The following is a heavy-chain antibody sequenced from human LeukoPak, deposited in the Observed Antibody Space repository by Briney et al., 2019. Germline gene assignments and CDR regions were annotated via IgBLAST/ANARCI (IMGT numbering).Heavy chain of an antibody. D-gene: IGHD3-10*01. Sequence: PSETLSLTCTVSGGSINSYYWSWIRQPPGKGLEWIGCIYYSGSTNYNPSLKSRVTISVDTSKNQFSLKLSSVTAADTAVYYCARDRPYYYGSGTTFDYWGQGTLVTVSS. V-gene: IGHV4-59*12. J-gene: IGHJ4*02. CDR2: IYYSGST. CDR3: ARDRPYYYGSGTTFDY. CDR1: GGSINSYY.